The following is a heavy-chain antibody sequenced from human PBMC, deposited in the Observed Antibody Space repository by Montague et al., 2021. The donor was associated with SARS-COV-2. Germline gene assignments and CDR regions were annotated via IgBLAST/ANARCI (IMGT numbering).Heavy chain of an antibody. Sequence: SETLSLTCSVTGDPISGSRDSWAWIRQSSGKGLEWIGSIDFTGKTYYHPSLKSRLTISMDTSKNHFSLKLNSVTAADSAVFYCARRGYSYAWDNWGLGTMVTVSS. V-gene: IGHV4-39*02. CDR1: GDPISGSRDS. CDR2: IDFTGKT. CDR3: ARRGYSYAWDN. J-gene: IGHJ4*02. D-gene: IGHD5-18*01.